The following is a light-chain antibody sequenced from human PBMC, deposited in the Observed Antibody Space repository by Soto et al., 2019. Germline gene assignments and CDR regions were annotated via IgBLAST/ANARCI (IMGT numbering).Light chain of an antibody. V-gene: IGLV3-21*02. CDR3: QVWDSFLSHYV. CDR1: DIGRKS. Sequence: SYELTQPPSVSVAPGQTATITCGGDDIGRKSAHWYQQKPGQAPILAVHDDGDRPSGIPERFSGSNSGNTATLTINRVEPGDEADYYCQVWDSFLSHYVFGIGTKVTVL. J-gene: IGLJ1*01. CDR2: DDG.